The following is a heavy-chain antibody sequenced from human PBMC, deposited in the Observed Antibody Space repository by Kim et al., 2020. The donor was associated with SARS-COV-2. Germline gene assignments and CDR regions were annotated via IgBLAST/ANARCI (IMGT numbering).Heavy chain of an antibody. CDR2: IIPIFCTA. Sequence: SVKVSCKASGGTFSSYAISWVRQAPGQGLEWMGGIIPIFCTANYAQKFQGRVTITADESTSTAYMALSSLRSEDTAVYYCARDNGITMIRGWFDPWGQGTLVTVSS. J-gene: IGHJ5*02. CDR1: GGTFSSYA. CDR3: ARDNGITMIRGWFDP. V-gene: IGHV1-69*13. D-gene: IGHD3-22*01.